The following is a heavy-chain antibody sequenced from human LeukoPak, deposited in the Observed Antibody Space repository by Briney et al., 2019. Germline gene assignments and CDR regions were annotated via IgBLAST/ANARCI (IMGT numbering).Heavy chain of an antibody. V-gene: IGHV1-2*02. CDR2: IDPNSGGT. CDR1: GYTFTGYY. J-gene: IGHJ4*02. D-gene: IGHD3-22*01. CDR3: ARGMVPMIVVPYDY. Sequence: ASVKVSCKASGYTFTGYYMHWVRQAPGQGLEWMGWIDPNSGGTNYAQKFQGRFTLPRDRSSTTAYMELSRLRTDAPPGISVARGMVPMIVVPYDYWGQGTLVSVSS.